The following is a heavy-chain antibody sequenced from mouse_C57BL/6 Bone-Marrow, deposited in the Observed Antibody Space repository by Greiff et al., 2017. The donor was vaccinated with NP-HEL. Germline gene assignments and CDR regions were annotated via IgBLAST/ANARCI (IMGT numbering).Heavy chain of an antibody. V-gene: IGHV1-52*01. CDR2: IDPSDSET. CDR3: ARDSFDY. J-gene: IGHJ2*01. CDR1: GYTFNSYW. Sequence: VQLQQPGAELVRPGSSVKLSCKASGYTFNSYWMHWVQQRPIQGLEWIGNIDPSDSETHYNQKFKDKATLTVDKSSSTAYMQLSSLTSEDSAVDYGARDSFDYWGQGTTLTVSS.